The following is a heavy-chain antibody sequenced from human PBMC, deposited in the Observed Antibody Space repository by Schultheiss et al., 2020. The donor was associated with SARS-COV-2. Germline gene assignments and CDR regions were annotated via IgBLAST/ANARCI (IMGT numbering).Heavy chain of an antibody. CDR2: IKQDGSEK. V-gene: IGHV3-7*01. D-gene: IGHD3-3*01. J-gene: IGHJ4*02. CDR1: GFAFSSYW. CDR3: AKDTVRYDFWSGYMS. Sequence: GGSLRLSCAASGFAFSSYWMTWVRQAPGKGLEWVANIKQDGSEKYYVDSVKGRFTISRDNSKNTLYLQMNSLRAEDTAVYYCAKDTVRYDFWSGYMSWGQGTLVTVSS.